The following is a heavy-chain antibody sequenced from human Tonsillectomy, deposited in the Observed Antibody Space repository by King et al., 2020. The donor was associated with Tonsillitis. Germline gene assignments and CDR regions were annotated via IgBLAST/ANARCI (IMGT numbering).Heavy chain of an antibody. V-gene: IGHV3-9*01. J-gene: IGHJ6*02. Sequence: VQLVESGGGLVQPGRSLRLSCAASGFTFDDYAMHWVRQAPGKGLEWVSSISWNSGNIGYAASVKGRFTISRDNAKNSLYLQMNSLRAEDTALYYCAKEGGGRAVVNYYYGMDVWGQGTTVTVPS. CDR2: ISWNSGNI. CDR1: GFTFDDYA. CDR3: AKEGGGRAVVNYYYGMDV. D-gene: IGHD4-23*01.